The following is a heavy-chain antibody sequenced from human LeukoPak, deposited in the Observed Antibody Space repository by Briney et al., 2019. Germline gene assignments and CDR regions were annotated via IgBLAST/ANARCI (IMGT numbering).Heavy chain of an antibody. D-gene: IGHD3-3*01. Sequence: SETLSLTCTVSGGSISNTNYYWAWIRQPPGRGLEWIGSIYYTGTTFDNPSLKSRVTLSVDTSKNQFSLKLSSVTAADTAVYYCARAGDFWSGYYTLTDWGQGTLVTVSS. CDR3: ARAGDFWSGYYTLTD. V-gene: IGHV4-39*07. CDR1: GGSISNTNYY. CDR2: IYYTGTT. J-gene: IGHJ4*02.